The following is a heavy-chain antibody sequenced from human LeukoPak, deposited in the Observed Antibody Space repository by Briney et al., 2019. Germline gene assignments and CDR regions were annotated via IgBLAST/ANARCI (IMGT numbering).Heavy chain of an antibody. J-gene: IGHJ4*02. CDR3: ARDAIAVADY. Sequence: GGSLRLSCAASGFTFTGYAMSWLRQAPGKELDFVSAISGDAVSTFYADSVKGRFTVSRDNSQNTLFLQLNSLRAEDTAVYYCARDAIAVADYWGQGTLVTVSS. CDR1: GFTFTGYA. V-gene: IGHV3-23*01. D-gene: IGHD6-19*01. CDR2: ISGDAVST.